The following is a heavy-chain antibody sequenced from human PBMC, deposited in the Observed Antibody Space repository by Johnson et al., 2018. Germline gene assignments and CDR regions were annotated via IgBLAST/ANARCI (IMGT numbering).Heavy chain of an antibody. CDR2: IWYDGSNK. Sequence: QPERSLRLSCAASGSSFSGSGMHLVRQAPGKGLEWVAVIWYDGSNKYYADSVKGRFTISRDDSKNTLYLQMNSLCVEDPAVYYCARMAGAFDIWGQGTLVTVSS. CDR3: ARMAGAFDI. V-gene: IGHV3-33*01. J-gene: IGHJ3*02. CDR1: GSSFSGSG. D-gene: IGHD5-24*01.